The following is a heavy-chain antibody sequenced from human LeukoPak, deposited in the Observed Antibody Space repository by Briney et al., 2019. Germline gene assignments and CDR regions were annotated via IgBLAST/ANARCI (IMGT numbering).Heavy chain of an antibody. J-gene: IGHJ4*02. Sequence: SETLSLTCTVSGGSISSSSCYWGWIRQPPGKGLEWIGSIYYSGSTYYNPSLKSRVTISVDTSKNQFSLKLNSVTAADTAVYYCARRFSSSYHFDYWGQGTLVTVSS. CDR2: IYYSGST. D-gene: IGHD3-22*01. CDR3: ARRFSSSYHFDY. CDR1: GGSISSSSCY. V-gene: IGHV4-39*01.